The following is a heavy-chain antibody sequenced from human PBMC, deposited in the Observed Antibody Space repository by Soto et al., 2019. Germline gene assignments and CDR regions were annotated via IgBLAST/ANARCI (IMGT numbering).Heavy chain of an antibody. CDR3: ESWTVDTAMVGYFDY. CDR1: GGPFSSYA. Sequence: QVQLVQSGAEVKKPWSSVKVSCKASGGPFSSYAISWVRQAPGQGLEWMGGIIPIFGTANYAQKFQGRVTITADESTSTAYMELSSLRYEDTAVYYCESWTVDTAMVGYFDYWGQGTLVTVSS. J-gene: IGHJ4*02. D-gene: IGHD5-18*01. CDR2: IIPIFGTA. V-gene: IGHV1-69*01.